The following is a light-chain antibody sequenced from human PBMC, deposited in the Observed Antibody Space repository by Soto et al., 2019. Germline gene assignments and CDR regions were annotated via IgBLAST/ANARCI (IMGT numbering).Light chain of an antibody. CDR3: SSYTSSSTLS. CDR1: SSDVGGYNY. Sequence: QSALTQPASVSGSPGQSITISCTGTSSDVGGYNYVSWYQQHPGKAPKLMIYEVSNRPSGVSNRFSGSKSGNTASLTISGLQAEDEADYCCSSYTSSSTLSFGTGTKVTVL. V-gene: IGLV2-14*01. J-gene: IGLJ1*01. CDR2: EVS.